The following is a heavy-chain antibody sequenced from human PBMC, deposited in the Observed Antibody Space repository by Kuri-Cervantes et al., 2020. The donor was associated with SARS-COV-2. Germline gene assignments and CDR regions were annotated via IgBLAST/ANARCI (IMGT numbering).Heavy chain of an antibody. J-gene: IGHJ6*03. V-gene: IGHV1-46*01. Sequence: ASVKVSCKASGYTFTSYYMQWVRQAPGQGLEWMGIINPSGGSTSYAQKFQGRVTMTRNTSISTAYMELSSLRSEDTAVYYCARGSELEPSYYYYYYMDVWGKGTTVTVSS. D-gene: IGHD1-1*01. CDR1: GYTFTSYY. CDR3: ARGSELEPSYYYYYYMDV. CDR2: INPSGGST.